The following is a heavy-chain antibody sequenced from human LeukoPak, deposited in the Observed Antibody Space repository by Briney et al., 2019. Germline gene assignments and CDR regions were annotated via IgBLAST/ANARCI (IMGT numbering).Heavy chain of an antibody. J-gene: IGHJ6*02. Sequence: GRSLRLSCAASGFTFSSYGMHWVRQAPGKGLEWVAAIWYDGSNKYYADSVKGRFTISRDNSKNTLYLQMNSLRAEDTAVYYCARDEDGYNSGYYYYYGMDVWGQGTTVTV. CDR1: GFTFSSYG. D-gene: IGHD5-24*01. CDR2: IWYDGSNK. V-gene: IGHV3-33*01. CDR3: ARDEDGYNSGYYYYYGMDV.